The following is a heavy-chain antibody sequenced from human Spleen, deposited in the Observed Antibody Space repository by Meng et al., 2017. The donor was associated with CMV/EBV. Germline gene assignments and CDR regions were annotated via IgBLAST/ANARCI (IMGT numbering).Heavy chain of an antibody. CDR1: GFIFSRHW. J-gene: IGHJ4*02. CDR2: INSDGSST. CDR3: ARDLSDSYGPTNNFDH. Sequence: GESLKISCVASGFIFSRHWMHWVRQAPGKGLVWVSRINSDGSSTNYADSVKGRFTIFRDNAKNTLYLQMNSLRAEDAAVYYCARDLSDSYGPTNNFDHWGQGTLVTVSS. V-gene: IGHV3-74*01. D-gene: IGHD5-18*01.